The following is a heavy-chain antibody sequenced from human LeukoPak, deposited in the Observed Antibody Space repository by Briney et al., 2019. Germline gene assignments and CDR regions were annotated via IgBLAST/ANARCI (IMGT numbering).Heavy chain of an antibody. D-gene: IGHD2-15*01. J-gene: IGHJ4*02. V-gene: IGHV3-23*01. Sequence: GGSLRLSCAASGFTFSSYGMSWVRQAPGKGLEWVSAISGSGGSTYYADSVKGRFTISRDNSRNTLYLQMNSLETEDTAVYYCAASLGLLPYYFDYWGQGTLVTVSS. CDR1: GFTFSSYG. CDR2: ISGSGGST. CDR3: AASLGLLPYYFDY.